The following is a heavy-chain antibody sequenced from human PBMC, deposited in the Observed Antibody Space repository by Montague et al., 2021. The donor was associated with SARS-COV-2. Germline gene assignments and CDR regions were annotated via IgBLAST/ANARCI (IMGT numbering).Heavy chain of an antibody. J-gene: IGHJ4*02. CDR2: LSYSGRP. CDR3: AGRLPQYTSGWYFDQ. V-gene: IGHV4-59*08. D-gene: IGHD6-19*01. CDR1: GGSFRDYA. Sequence: SETRSLTCDLAGGSFRDYAWSWVRQPPGKRLEWIGYLSYSGRPIXNPSLESRVSISVDTSKNQFSLRLRSVIAADTAVYYCAGRLPQYTSGWYFDQWGQGTLVAVSS.